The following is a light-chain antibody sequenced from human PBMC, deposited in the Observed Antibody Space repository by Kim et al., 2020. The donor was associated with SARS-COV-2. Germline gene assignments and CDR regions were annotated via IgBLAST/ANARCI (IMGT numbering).Light chain of an antibody. Sequence: ASVGDRVTITCRASQSINSYLNWYQQKPGKAPNLLIYAASTLQSGVPPRFSGSGSGTDFTLTISSLQYEDFATYYCQQSYSTPRTFGPGTKVDIK. CDR2: AAS. CDR1: QSINSY. V-gene: IGKV1-39*01. CDR3: QQSYSTPRT. J-gene: IGKJ3*01.